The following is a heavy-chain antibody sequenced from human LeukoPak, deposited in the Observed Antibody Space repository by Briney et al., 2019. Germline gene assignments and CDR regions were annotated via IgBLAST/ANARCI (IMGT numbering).Heavy chain of an antibody. Sequence: GGSLRLSCAASGFTFSSYAMHWVRQAPGKGLEWVAVISYDGSNKYYADSVKGRFTISRDNSKNTLYLQMNSLRAEDTAVYYCAKDNDYYDSSGYYPRYYFDYWGQGTLVTVSS. CDR1: GFTFSSYA. J-gene: IGHJ4*02. CDR3: AKDNDYYDSSGYYPRYYFDY. D-gene: IGHD3-22*01. CDR2: ISYDGSNK. V-gene: IGHV3-30*04.